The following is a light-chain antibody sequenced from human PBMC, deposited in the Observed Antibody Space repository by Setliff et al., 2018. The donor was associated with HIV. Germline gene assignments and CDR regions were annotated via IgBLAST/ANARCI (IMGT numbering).Light chain of an antibody. V-gene: IGLV1-44*01. CDR2: RNN. CDR1: SSNIGINT. Sequence: QSVLTQPPSASGTPGQRVTISCSGSSSNIGINTINWYQQLPGTAPKLLIYRNNQRPSGVPDRFSGSKSGTSASLAISGLQAEDEADYYCAAWDDSLNGSYVFGTGTKATVL. CDR3: AAWDDSLNGSYV. J-gene: IGLJ1*01.